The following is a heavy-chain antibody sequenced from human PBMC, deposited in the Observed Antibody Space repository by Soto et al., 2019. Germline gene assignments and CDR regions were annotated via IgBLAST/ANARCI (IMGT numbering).Heavy chain of an antibody. J-gene: IGHJ3*01. CDR2: TYYRSKWFH. CDR3: ARGNSLDV. Sequence: SQTLSLTFAISGDSVSSDITSWNWIRQSPSRGLEGLGRTYYRSKWFHDYEASVKSRITINPDTSKNQFSLELNSMTPEDTAVYYCARGNSLDVWGQGTVVTVSS. V-gene: IGHV6-1*01. D-gene: IGHD3-10*01. CDR1: GDSVSSDITS.